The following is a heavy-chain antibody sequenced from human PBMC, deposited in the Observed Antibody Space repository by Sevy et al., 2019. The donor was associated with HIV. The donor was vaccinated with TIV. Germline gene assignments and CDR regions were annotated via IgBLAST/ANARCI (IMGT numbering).Heavy chain of an antibody. CDR2: IKGDGSEK. CDR1: GFTFSHNW. V-gene: IGHV3-7*03. J-gene: IGHJ6*02. Sequence: GGSLRLSCAASGFTFSHNWMTWVRQAPGKGPEWVANIKGDGSEKYYVDSERGRFTISRDNAKNSLYLQMNSLRGEDTALYYCARDCTSATCLWGLDVWGQGTTVTVSS. D-gene: IGHD2-8*02. CDR3: ARDCTSATCLWGLDV.